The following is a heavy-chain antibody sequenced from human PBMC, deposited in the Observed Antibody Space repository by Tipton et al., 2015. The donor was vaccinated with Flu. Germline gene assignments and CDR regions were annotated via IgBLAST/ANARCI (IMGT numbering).Heavy chain of an antibody. Sequence: TLSLTCAVYGGSFSGYYWSWIRQPPGKGLEWIGEINHSGSTYYSPSLKSRVTISADTSNNQFSLRLSSVTAADTAVYYCARLSSNWYHQLDNWGQGTLVTVSS. CDR1: GGSFSGYY. J-gene: IGHJ4*02. D-gene: IGHD6-13*01. CDR2: INHSGST. V-gene: IGHV4-34*01. CDR3: ARLSSNWYHQLDN.